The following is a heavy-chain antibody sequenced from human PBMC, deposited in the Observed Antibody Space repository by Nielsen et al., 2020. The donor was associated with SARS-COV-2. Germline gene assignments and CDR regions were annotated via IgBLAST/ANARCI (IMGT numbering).Heavy chain of an antibody. CDR2: IYDSGST. D-gene: IGHD6-6*01. CDR3: ANLKRGRSSWFDVVLDH. Sequence: SETLPLTCTVSGGSISSYYWSWIRQPPGKGLEFVGYIYDSGSTNYNPSLRSRVTISRDTSTNQCSLRLSSVTAADTAVYYCANLKRGRSSWFDVVLDHWGQGILVTVSS. CDR1: GGSISSYY. J-gene: IGHJ4*02. V-gene: IGHV4-59*08.